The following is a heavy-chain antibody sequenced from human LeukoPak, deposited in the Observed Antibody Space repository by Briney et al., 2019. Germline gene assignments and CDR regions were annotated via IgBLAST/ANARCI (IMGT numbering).Heavy chain of an antibody. CDR1: GFTFSDYY. CDR2: ISSSSSYT. D-gene: IGHD6-19*01. CDR3: ARGSHSSGWYYFDY. Sequence: GGSLRLSCAASGFTFSDYYMSWIRQAPGKGLEWVSYISSSSSYTNYADSVEGRFTISRDNAKNSLYLQMNSLRAEDTAVYYCARGSHSSGWYYFDYWGQGTLVTVSS. V-gene: IGHV3-11*06. J-gene: IGHJ4*02.